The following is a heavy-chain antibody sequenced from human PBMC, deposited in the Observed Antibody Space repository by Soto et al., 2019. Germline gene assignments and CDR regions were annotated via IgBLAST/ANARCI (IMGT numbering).Heavy chain of an antibody. CDR3: ARGFLRYPREEDGMDV. V-gene: IGHV3-21*01. J-gene: IGHJ6*02. CDR1: GFTFSSYS. D-gene: IGHD1-1*01. CDR2: ISSSSSYI. Sequence: GGSLRLSFAASGFTFSSYSMNWVRQAPGKWLEWVSSISSSSSYIYYADSVKGRFTISRDNAKNSLYLQMNSLRAEETAVYYCARGFLRYPREEDGMDVWGQGTTVTVSS.